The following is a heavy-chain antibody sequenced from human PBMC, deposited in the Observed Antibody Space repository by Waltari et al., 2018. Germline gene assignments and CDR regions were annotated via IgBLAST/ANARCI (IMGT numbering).Heavy chain of an antibody. CDR3: AGEGVYSASSLNY. CDR2: VSVSGTT. J-gene: IGHJ4*02. D-gene: IGHD6-6*01. V-gene: IGHV4-61*02. Sequence: QVQLQESGPGLVKSSQTLSLTCTVSGASISSRNYYWSWIRQPAGKRLAWIGRVSVSGTTNHNPSLKSRVTMSVDTSKNQFSLGLLSVTAADTAVYYCAGEGVYSASSLNYWGQGTLVTVSS. CDR1: GASISSRNYY.